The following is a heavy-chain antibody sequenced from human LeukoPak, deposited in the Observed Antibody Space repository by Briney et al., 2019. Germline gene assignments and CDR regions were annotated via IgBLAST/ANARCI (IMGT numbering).Heavy chain of an antibody. CDR3: ARHVNRYYYGSGSYYNDHHFDY. CDR2: INHSGST. CDR1: GGSFSGYY. J-gene: IGHJ4*02. V-gene: IGHV4-34*01. D-gene: IGHD3-10*01. Sequence: SETLSLTCAVYGGSFSGYYWSWIRQPPGKGLEWIGEINHSGSTNYNPSLKSRVTISVDTSKNQFSLKLSSVTAADTAVYYCARHVNRYYYGSGSYYNDHHFDYWGQGTLVTVSS.